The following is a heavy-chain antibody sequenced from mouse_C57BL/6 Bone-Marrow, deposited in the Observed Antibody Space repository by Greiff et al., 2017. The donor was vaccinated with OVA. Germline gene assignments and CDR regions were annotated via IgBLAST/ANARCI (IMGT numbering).Heavy chain of an antibody. CDR3: AHLPGAQLRLEFAY. D-gene: IGHD3-1*01. J-gene: IGHJ3*01. CDR1: GYTFTDYE. Sequence: QVQLQQSGAELVRPGASVTLSCKASGYTFTDYEMHWVKQTPVHGLEWIGAIDPETGGTAYNQKFKGKAILTVDKSSSTAYMELRSLTSAASAVSYYAHLPGAQLRLEFAYWGQGTLVTVSA. V-gene: IGHV1-15*01. CDR2: IDPETGGT.